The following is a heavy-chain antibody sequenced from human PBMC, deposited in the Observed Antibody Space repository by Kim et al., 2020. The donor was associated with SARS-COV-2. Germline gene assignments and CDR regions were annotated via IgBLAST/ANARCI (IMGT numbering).Heavy chain of an antibody. CDR2: IDGRGATT. D-gene: IGHD5-12*01. V-gene: IGHV3-23*01. CDR1: GFTFSNSP. J-gene: IGHJ4*02. Sequence: GGLRLSCAASGFTFSNSPMSWVRQAPGKGLEWVSTIDGRGATTYYPGSVKGRFTISRDNSKNTLYLQMNNLRAEDTAVYFFAKSGQLDYWGQGTLVTVS. CDR3: AKSGQLDY.